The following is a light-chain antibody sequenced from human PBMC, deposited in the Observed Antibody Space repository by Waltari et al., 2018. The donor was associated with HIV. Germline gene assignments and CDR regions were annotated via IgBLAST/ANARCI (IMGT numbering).Light chain of an antibody. V-gene: IGLV3-1*01. CDR1: RLDDKY. CDR3: QAWDGGTGV. Sequence: SYELTHPPSVSAPEGQAATITCPGNRLDDKYVCWNQHKPSRSPVLFIYQDDKRPSGIPDRFAGSNSGNTATLTISGTQAMDEADYYCQAWDGGTGVFGTGTTVTVL. CDR2: QDD. J-gene: IGLJ1*01.